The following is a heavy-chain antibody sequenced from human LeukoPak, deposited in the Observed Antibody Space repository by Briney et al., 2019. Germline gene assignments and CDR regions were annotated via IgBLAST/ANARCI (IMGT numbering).Heavy chain of an antibody. Sequence: GGSLRLSCAASGFTFSSYDMHWVRQAPGKGLEWVAVIWYDGSNKYYADSVKGRFTISRDNSKNTLSLEMNSLRAEDTAVYYCAGDQGTMIRGGYYWGQGTLVTVSS. CDR3: AGDQGTMIRGGYY. V-gene: IGHV3-33*01. CDR1: GFTFSSYD. D-gene: IGHD3-10*01. CDR2: IWYDGSNK. J-gene: IGHJ4*02.